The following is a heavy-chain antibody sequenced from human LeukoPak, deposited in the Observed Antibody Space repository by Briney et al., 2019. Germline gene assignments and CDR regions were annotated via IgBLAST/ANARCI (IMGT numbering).Heavy chain of an antibody. CDR1: GGSFSGYY. V-gene: IGHV4-34*01. Sequence: SETLSLTCAVYGGSFSGYYWSWIRQPPGKGLEWIGEINHSGSTTYNPSLKSRVTISLDTSKNQFSLKLRSVAAADTAVYFCARVHSYNYYAEADYWGQGTLVTVSS. J-gene: IGHJ4*02. CDR3: ARVHSYNYYAEADY. CDR2: INHSGST. D-gene: IGHD3-22*01.